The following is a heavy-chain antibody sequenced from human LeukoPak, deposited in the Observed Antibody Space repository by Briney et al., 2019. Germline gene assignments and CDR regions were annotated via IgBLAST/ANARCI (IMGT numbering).Heavy chain of an antibody. J-gene: IGHJ4*02. CDR3: AREGPRGNSQFDY. CDR2: IWYDGSNK. D-gene: IGHD2/OR15-2a*01. V-gene: IGHV3-33*01. CDR1: GFTFSSYG. Sequence: GGSLRLSCAASGFTFSSYGMHWVRQAPGKGLEWVALIWYDGSNKYYTDSVKGRLTISRDNSKNTLYLEMNSLRAEDTAIYYCAREGPRGNSQFDYWGQGTLVTVSS.